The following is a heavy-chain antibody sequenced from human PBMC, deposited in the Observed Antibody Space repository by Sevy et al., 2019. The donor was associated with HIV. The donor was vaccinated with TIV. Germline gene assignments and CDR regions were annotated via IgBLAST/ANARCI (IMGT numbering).Heavy chain of an antibody. V-gene: IGHV3-48*03. D-gene: IGHD4-17*01. J-gene: IGHJ4*02. CDR2: ISNSGTSM. CDR1: GFTFSSYE. CDR3: ARDLPPSATTVAHFDC. Sequence: GGSLRLSCVASGFTFSSYEMNWVRQAPGKGLEWVSYISNSGTSMYYSDSVKGRLTISRANARNSLYLQMNSLRAEDTAVYYCARDLPPSATTVAHFDCWGQGTLVTVSS.